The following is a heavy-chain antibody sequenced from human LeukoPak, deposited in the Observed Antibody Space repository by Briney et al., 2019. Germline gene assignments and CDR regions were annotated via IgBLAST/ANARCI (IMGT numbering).Heavy chain of an antibody. V-gene: IGHV3-7*01. CDR3: ARGGYNYGSFDY. CDR1: GFTFSSCW. CDR2: IKQDGSEK. D-gene: IGHD5-18*01. Sequence: QSGGSLRLSCAASGFTFSSCWMSWVRQAPGKGLEWVANIKQDGSEKHYVDSVKGRFTISGDSAKNPLSLQMNSLRAEDTAVYYCARGGYNYGSFDYWGQGTLVTVSS. J-gene: IGHJ4*02.